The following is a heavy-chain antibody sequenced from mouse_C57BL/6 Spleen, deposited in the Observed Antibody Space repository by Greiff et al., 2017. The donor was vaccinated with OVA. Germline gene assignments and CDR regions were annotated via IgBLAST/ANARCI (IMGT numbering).Heavy chain of an antibody. D-gene: IGHD2-5*01. J-gene: IGHJ1*03. Sequence: QVQLQQPGAELVRPGSSVKLSCKASGYTFTSYWMHWVKQRPIQGLEWIGNIDPSDSETHYNQKFKDKATLTVDKSSSTAYMQLSSLTSDDSAVYYCARGGSNNWYFDVWGTGTTVTVSS. V-gene: IGHV1-52*01. CDR2: IDPSDSET. CDR1: GYTFTSYW. CDR3: ARGGSNNWYFDV.